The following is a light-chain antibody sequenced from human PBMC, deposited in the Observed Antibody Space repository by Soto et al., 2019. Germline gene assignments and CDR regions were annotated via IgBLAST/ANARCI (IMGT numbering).Light chain of an antibody. CDR1: QAIKYY. Sequence: DIQMTQSPSAMSASVGERVTINFRASQAIKYYLAWFQQKPGKVPKRLIYSASILQSGVPSRFSGSGSGTKFTLTISGLQPEDSATYYCLQHNSYPLTFGGGTKVEIK. CDR2: SAS. CDR3: LQHNSYPLT. V-gene: IGKV1-17*03. J-gene: IGKJ4*01.